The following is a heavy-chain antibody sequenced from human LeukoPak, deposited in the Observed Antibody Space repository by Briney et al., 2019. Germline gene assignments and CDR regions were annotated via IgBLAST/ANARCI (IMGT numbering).Heavy chain of an antibody. CDR1: GYTFASYG. Sequence: ASVKVSCKASGYTFASYGISWVREAPGQGLEWMGWISAYNGNTNYAQKLQGRVTMTPDTSTSTAYMELRSLRPDDTAVYYCARDKRLIWEDDAFDIWGQGTMVTVSS. CDR2: ISAYNGNT. CDR3: ARDKRLIWEDDAFDI. V-gene: IGHV1-18*01. D-gene: IGHD1-26*01. J-gene: IGHJ3*02.